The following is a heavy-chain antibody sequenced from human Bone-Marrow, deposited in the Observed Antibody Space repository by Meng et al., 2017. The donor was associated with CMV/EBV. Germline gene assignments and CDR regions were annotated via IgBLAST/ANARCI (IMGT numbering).Heavy chain of an antibody. CDR2: IKQDGSEK. J-gene: IGHJ4*02. CDR1: GFTFSSYW. Sequence: LSLTCAASGFTFSSYWMSWVRQAPGKGLEWVANIKQDGSEKYYVDSVKGRFTISRDNAKNSLYLQMNSLRAEDTAVYYCARDRYYYDSSGYYSYWGQGTLVTVSS. V-gene: IGHV3-7*01. CDR3: ARDRYYYDSSGYYSY. D-gene: IGHD3-22*01.